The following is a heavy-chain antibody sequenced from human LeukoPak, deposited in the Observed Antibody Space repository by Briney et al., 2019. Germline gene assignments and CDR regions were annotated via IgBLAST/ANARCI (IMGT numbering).Heavy chain of an antibody. Sequence: AASVTVSCTASGYTFTSYGISWVRQAPGQGLEWMGGIIPIFGTANYAQKFQGRVTITADESTSTAYMELSSLRSEDTAVYYCARGYSNYAASPDYYYGMDVWGQGTTVTVSS. CDR1: GYTFTSYG. D-gene: IGHD4-11*01. CDR3: ARGYSNYAASPDYYYGMDV. J-gene: IGHJ6*02. CDR2: IIPIFGTA. V-gene: IGHV1-69*01.